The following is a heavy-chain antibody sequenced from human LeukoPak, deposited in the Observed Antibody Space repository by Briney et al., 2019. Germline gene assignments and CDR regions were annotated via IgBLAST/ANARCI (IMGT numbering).Heavy chain of an antibody. J-gene: IGHJ4*02. CDR3: ARDLGRGNYFDY. V-gene: IGHV4-39*07. CDR2: IYYSGST. CDR1: GGSISSSSYY. Sequence: SETLSLTCTVSGGSISSSSYYWGWIRQPPGKGLEWIGSIYYSGSTYYNPPLKSRVTISVDTSKNQFSLKLSSVTAADTAVYYCARDLGRGNYFDYWGQGTLVTVSS.